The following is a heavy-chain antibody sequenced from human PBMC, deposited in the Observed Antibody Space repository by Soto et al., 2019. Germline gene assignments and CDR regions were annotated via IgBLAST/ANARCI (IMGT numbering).Heavy chain of an antibody. V-gene: IGHV4-31*03. D-gene: IGHD3-16*01. CDR2: IHYSGTT. CDR3: ASDSRAEDDFPSYYYYHMDV. J-gene: IGHJ6*03. CDR1: GGSISSGASY. Sequence: SETLSLTCTVSGGSISSGASYCSWVRQHPGKGLEWIGRIHYSGTTYYNPSLKSRVTISIDTSKSQFSLRLTSVTAADTAIYYCASDSRAEDDFPSYYYYHMDVWGQGTTVTVSS.